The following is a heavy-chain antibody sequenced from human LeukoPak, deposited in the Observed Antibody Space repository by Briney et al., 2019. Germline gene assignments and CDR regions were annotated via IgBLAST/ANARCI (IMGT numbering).Heavy chain of an antibody. Sequence: GASVKVSCKASGYTFTGYYMHWVRQAPGQGLEWMGWISPNSGGTNYAQKFQGRVTMTRDTSISTAYMELSRLRSDDTAVYYCARVGYSSSWNYDYWGQGTLVTVSS. D-gene: IGHD6-13*01. CDR1: GYTFTGYY. CDR3: ARVGYSSSWNYDY. CDR2: ISPNSGGT. J-gene: IGHJ4*02. V-gene: IGHV1-2*02.